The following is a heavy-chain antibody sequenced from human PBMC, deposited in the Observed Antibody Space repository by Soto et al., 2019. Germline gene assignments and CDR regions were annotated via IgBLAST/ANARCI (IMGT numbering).Heavy chain of an antibody. CDR2: TSYTGNT. D-gene: IGHD1-26*01. Sequence: TLAVTCIVCFCSITSYDWGWIRQFPEKVLEWIAYTSYTGNTNYNPSFQSLFTISIDTSKNQLSLKMTSMTAADTAVYYCARDMHAGFTHYCDRWGQGTLVTISS. CDR3: ARDMHAGFTHYCDR. CDR1: FCSITSYD. V-gene: IGHV4-59*01. J-gene: IGHJ5*02.